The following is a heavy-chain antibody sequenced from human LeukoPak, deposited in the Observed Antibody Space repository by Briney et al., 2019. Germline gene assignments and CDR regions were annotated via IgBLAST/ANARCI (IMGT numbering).Heavy chain of an antibody. J-gene: IGHJ4*02. V-gene: IGHV3-74*01. CDR2: INSDGSTT. CDR1: GFTFISYW. Sequence: GGSLRLSCAASGFTFISYWMHWVRQAPGKGPVWVSRINSDGSTTSYAASVKGRFTISRDTAKNTLYLQMNSLRAEDTAVYYCARGHHYYDSSAYYYWGQGTLVTVSS. CDR3: ARGHHYYDSSAYYY. D-gene: IGHD3-22*01.